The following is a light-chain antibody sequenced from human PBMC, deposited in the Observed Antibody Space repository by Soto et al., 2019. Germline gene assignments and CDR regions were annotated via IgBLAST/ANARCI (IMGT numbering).Light chain of an antibody. CDR2: AAS. J-gene: IGKJ1*01. CDR1: QAINNY. V-gene: IGKV1-27*01. Sequence: DIQMTQSPSSLSASVGDRVTINCRASQAINNYVAWYQQKPGKVPKLLIYAASTLQSGVPSRFSGSGSGTDFTLTISSLQPEDVATYYCQKYNSAPPWTFGQGTKV. CDR3: QKYNSAPPWT.